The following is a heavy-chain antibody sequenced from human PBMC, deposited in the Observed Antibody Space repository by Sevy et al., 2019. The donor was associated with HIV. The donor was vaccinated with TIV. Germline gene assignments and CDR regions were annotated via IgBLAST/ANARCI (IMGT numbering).Heavy chain of an antibody. CDR3: AGGGDGVVPSPIIGLGPWTKYWYFDL. V-gene: IGHV4-34*01. CDR1: GGSFSGYS. CDR2: VNHSGST. D-gene: IGHD3-3*01. J-gene: IGHJ2*01. Sequence: SETLSLTCAVSGGSFSGYSWDWIRQPPGKGLEWIGEVNHSGSTNYNPSLKSRVTISVDTSKNQFSLKLNFVTAADTAVYSCAGGGDGVVPSPIIGLGPWTKYWYFDLWGRGTLVTVSS.